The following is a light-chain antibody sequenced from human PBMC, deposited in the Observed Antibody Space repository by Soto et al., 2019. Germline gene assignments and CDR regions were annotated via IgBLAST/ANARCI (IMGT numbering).Light chain of an antibody. J-gene: IGLJ1*01. CDR2: DVS. Sequence: QTVLPQPASVSRSPGQSITISCTESSSDVGAYNYVSWYQQHPDKAPKLMIFDVSDRPSGVSSRFSASKSGNTASLTISGLQAEDEAEYYCGSFTTSSTVVFGTGTKVTVL. CDR1: SSDVGAYNY. V-gene: IGLV2-14*03. CDR3: GSFTTSSTVV.